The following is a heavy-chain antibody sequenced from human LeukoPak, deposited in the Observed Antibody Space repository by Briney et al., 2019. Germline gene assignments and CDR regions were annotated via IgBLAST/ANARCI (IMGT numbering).Heavy chain of an antibody. CDR2: TYFGDSDT. Sequence: GESLKISCKGSGYSFTNYWIGWARQMPGKGLEWMGITYFGDSDTRYSPSFQGQVTISADKSISTAYLQWSSLKASDTAMYYCARQTYYYDNSGYFAYWGQGTLVTVSS. D-gene: IGHD3-22*01. CDR3: ARQTYYYDNSGYFAY. CDR1: GYSFTNYW. V-gene: IGHV5-51*01. J-gene: IGHJ4*02.